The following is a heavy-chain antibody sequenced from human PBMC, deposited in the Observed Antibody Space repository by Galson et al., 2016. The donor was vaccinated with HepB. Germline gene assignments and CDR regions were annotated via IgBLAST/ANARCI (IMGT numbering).Heavy chain of an antibody. Sequence: SLRLSCAGSGFVFNNYAIHWVRQAPGKGLEWVAVVSFDGNNRYYADFAEGRFTISRDSSQKTVFLQLNSLTPKDTALYFCAKGRKVPDVTAYIVPGDSLDVWGQGTLVTVAS. CDR1: GFVFNNYA. V-gene: IGHV3-30*18. CDR3: AKGRKVPDVTAYIVPGDSLDV. CDR2: VSFDGNNR. J-gene: IGHJ4*02. D-gene: IGHD2-15*01.